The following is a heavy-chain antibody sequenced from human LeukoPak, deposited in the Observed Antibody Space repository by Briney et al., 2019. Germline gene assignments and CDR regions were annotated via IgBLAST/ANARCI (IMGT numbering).Heavy chain of an antibody. J-gene: IGHJ3*02. CDR1: GFTFSSYG. V-gene: IGHV3-23*01. CDR3: ARARDNSGWYTDGFDI. CDR2: VSGSTGST. D-gene: IGHD6-19*01. Sequence: GGSLRLSCSASGFTFSSYGMSWVRQAPGKRLEWVSAVSGSTGSTYYADSVKGRFTVSRDNSKNTLYLQMNSLRAEDTAVYYCARARDNSGWYTDGFDIWGPGTMVTVSS.